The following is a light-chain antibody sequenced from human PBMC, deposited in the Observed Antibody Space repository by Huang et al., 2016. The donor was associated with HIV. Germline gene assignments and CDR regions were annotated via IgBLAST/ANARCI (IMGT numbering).Light chain of an antibody. J-gene: IGKJ4*01. CDR3: QQYYNSPLT. Sequence: DIVVTQSPDSLAVSLGGRATINCRSSQSVFYNSKNRNYLAWYQQKAGQPPKLLIYWASTRESGVSDRFNGSGSGADFTLTINNLQAEDVATYYCQQYYNSPLTFGGGTRVEIK. CDR1: QSVFYNSKNRNY. V-gene: IGKV4-1*01. CDR2: WAS.